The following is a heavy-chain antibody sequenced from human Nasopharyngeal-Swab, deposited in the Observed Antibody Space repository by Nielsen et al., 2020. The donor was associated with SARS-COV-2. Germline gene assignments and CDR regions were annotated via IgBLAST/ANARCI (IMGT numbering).Heavy chain of an antibody. V-gene: IGHV3-33*01. CDR3: ARMYPGPDY. J-gene: IGHJ4*02. Sequence: GESLKISCAASGFTFSSYGMHWVRQAPGKGLEWVAVIWYDGSNKYYVDSVKGRFTISRDNSKNTLYLQMNSLRAEDTAVYYCARMYPGPDYWGQGTLVTVSS. CDR1: GFTFSSYG. CDR2: IWYDGSNK. D-gene: IGHD2-8*01.